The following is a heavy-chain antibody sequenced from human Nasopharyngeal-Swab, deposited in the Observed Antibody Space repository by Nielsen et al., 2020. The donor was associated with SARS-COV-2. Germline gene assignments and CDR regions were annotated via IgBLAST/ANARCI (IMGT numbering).Heavy chain of an antibody. CDR2: ISYDGSNK. Sequence: LSLTGAASGFTFSSYAMHWVRQAPGKGLEWVAVISYDGSNKYYADSVKGRFTISRDNSKNTLYLQMNSLRAEDTAVYYCARVLGGSYYAAFDIWGQGTMVTVSS. V-gene: IGHV3-30*04. CDR1: GFTFSSYA. CDR3: ARVLGGSYYAAFDI. J-gene: IGHJ3*02. D-gene: IGHD1-26*01.